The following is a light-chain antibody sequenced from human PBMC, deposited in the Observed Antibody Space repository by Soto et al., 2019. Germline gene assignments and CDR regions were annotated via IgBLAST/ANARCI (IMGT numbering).Light chain of an antibody. J-gene: IGKJ1*01. CDR1: ESITRW. CDR3: QQYNLYRT. V-gene: IGKV1-5*01. Sequence: DIQMTQSPSTLSASVGDRVTITCRASESITRWVAWYQQKPGKAPKLLIYDASSLQSGVPSRFSGSGSGTEFTLTISSLQPDDIASYYCQQYNLYRTFGQGTKVDIK. CDR2: DAS.